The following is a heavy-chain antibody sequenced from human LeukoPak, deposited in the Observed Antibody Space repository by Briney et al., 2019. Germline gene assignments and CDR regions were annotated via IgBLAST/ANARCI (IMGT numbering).Heavy chain of an antibody. CDR2: IYPGDSDT. Sequence: KPGESLRISCKGSGYSFTSYWIGWVRQMPGKGLEWMGIIYPGDSDTRYSPSFQGQVTISADKSISTAYLQWSSLKASDTAMYYCARTYYYDSSGYYYFDYWGQGTPVTVSS. V-gene: IGHV5-51*01. CDR1: GYSFTSYW. D-gene: IGHD3-22*01. J-gene: IGHJ4*02. CDR3: ARTYYYDSSGYYYFDY.